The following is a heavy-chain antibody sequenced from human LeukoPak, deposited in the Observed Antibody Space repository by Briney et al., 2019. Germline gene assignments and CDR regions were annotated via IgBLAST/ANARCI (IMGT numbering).Heavy chain of an antibody. CDR1: GYTFTSYN. CDR2: MNPNSGDT. J-gene: IGHJ4*02. Sequence: ASVKVSCKASGYTFTSYNINWARQATGQGLEWMGWMNPNSGDTGYAQKFQGRVTMTRSTSISTAYMELSSLRYEDTAVYYCVRGFCSTAGCYNWGQGTRVTVSS. CDR3: VRGFCSTAGCYN. D-gene: IGHD2-2*02. V-gene: IGHV1-8*01.